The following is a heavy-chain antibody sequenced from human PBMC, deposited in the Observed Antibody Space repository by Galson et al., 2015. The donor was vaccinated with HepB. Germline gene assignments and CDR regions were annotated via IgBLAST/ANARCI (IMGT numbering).Heavy chain of an antibody. D-gene: IGHD5-18*01. Sequence: SLRLSCAASGFTFSSYSMNWVRQAPGKGLEWVSSISSSSSYIYYADSVKGRFTISRDNAKNSLYLQMNSLRAEDTAVYYCARLVPMDTQRPSVVDVWGQGTTVTGSS. V-gene: IGHV3-21*01. J-gene: IGHJ6*02. CDR2: ISSSSSYI. CDR1: GFTFSSYS. CDR3: ARLVPMDTQRPSVVDV.